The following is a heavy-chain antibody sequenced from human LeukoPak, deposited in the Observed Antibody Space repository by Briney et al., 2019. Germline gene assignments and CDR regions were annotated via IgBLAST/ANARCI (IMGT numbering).Heavy chain of an antibody. V-gene: IGHV3-33*01. D-gene: IGHD2-2*01. CDR1: GLTFTSYG. CDR2: IWYDGSNK. Sequence: GRSLRLSCAASGLTFTSYGMHWVRQAPGKGLEWVAVIWYDGSNKYYADSVKGRFTISRDNSKNTLYLQMNSLRAEDTAVYYCARDAGYCSSTSCYHGMDVWGKGTTVTVSS. CDR3: ARDAGYCSSTSCYHGMDV. J-gene: IGHJ6*04.